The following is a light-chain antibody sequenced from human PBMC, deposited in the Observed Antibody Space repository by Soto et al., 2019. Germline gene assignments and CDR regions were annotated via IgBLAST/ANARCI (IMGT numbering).Light chain of an antibody. J-gene: IGKJ4*01. Sequence: AIRMTQSPSSFSASTGDRVTITCRASQGISSYLAWYQQKPGKAPKLLIYAASTLRSGVPSRFSGSGSGTDFTLTISCLQSEDFATYYCQQYYSYPVTFGGGTKVDIK. CDR1: QGISSY. CDR3: QQYYSYPVT. CDR2: AAS. V-gene: IGKV1-8*01.